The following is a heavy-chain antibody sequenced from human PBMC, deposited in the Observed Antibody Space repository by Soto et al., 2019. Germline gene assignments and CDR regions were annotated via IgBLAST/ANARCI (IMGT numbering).Heavy chain of an antibody. CDR3: ARRPPGVVVASRHFDY. CDR1: GGSISSSNW. V-gene: IGHV4-4*02. J-gene: IGHJ4*02. Sequence: SETLSLTCAVSGGSISSSNWWSWVRQPPGKGLEWIGEIYHSGSTNYNPSFHGQVTISADKSISTAYLQWSSLKASDTAMYYCARRPPGVVVASRHFDYWGQGTLVTVSS. D-gene: IGHD2-15*01. CDR2: IYHSGST.